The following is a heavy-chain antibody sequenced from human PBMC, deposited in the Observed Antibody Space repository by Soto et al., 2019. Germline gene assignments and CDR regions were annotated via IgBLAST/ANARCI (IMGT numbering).Heavy chain of an antibody. D-gene: IGHD3-16*01. Sequence: GGSLRLSCAASGFTFANAWMSWVRQAPGKGLEWVGLIKRETDGATTGYADPVKGRFTISRDDSENTMYLQMNSLKIQDTAVYYCSTDPRLEHSFGWGQGTLVIVSS. J-gene: IGHJ4*02. CDR1: GFTFANAW. V-gene: IGHV3-15*01. CDR2: IKRETDGATT. CDR3: STDPRLEHSFG.